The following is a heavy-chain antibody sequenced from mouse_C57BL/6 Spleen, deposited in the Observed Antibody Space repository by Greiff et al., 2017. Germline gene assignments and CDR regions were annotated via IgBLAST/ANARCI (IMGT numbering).Heavy chain of an antibody. D-gene: IGHD1-1*01. CDR3: ARPHYYGSPYYFDY. CDR2: IGPGSGST. CDR1: GYTFTDYY. Sequence: VQRVESGAELVKPGASVKISCKASGYTFTDYYINWVKQRPGQGLEWIGKIGPGSGSTYYNEKFKGKGTLTADKASSTAYMQLSSLTSEDSAVYFCARPHYYGSPYYFDYWGQGTTLTVSS. J-gene: IGHJ2*01. V-gene: IGHV1-77*01.